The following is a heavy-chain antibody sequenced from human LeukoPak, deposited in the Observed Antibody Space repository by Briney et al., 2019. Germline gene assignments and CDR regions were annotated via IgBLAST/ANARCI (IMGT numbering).Heavy chain of an antibody. Sequence: APVKVSCKASGYTFTPSGISWVRQAPGQGPEWMAWISAYNGNTNYAQKLQDRLTMTTETSTTIAYLKLRSLRSEDSAVYYCAGGFWGGDILTGCYWIPPAPFDPWGQGTLVTVSS. CDR2: ISAYNGNT. CDR1: GYTFTPSG. J-gene: IGHJ5*02. D-gene: IGHD3-9*01. V-gene: IGHV1-18*01. CDR3: AGGFWGGDILTGCYWIPPAPFDP.